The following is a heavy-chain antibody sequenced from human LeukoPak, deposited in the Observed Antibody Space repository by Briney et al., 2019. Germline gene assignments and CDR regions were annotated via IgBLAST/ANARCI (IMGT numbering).Heavy chain of an antibody. V-gene: IGHV4-39*07. Sequence: KPSETLSLTCTVSGGSISSSSYYWGWIRQPPGKGLEWIGSIYYSGSTYYNPSLKSRVTISVDTSKNQFSLKLSSVTAADTAVYYCARIRRTAGGDCLDYWGQGTLVTVSS. CDR2: IYYSGST. J-gene: IGHJ4*02. CDR1: GGSISSSSYY. D-gene: IGHD2-21*02. CDR3: ARIRRTAGGDCLDY.